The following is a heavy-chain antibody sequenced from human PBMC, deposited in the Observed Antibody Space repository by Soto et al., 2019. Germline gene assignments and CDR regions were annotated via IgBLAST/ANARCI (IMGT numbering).Heavy chain of an antibody. D-gene: IGHD3-10*01. CDR2: IYYSGST. J-gene: IGHJ3*02. V-gene: IGHV4-59*08. CDR3: ARLRRGSGSDAFDI. Sequence: SETLSLTCTVSGGSISSYYWSWIRQPPGKGLEWIGYIYYSGSTNYNPSLKSRVTISVDTSKNQFSLKLSSVTAADTAVYYCARLRRGSGSDAFDIWGQGTMVTVSS. CDR1: GGSISSYY.